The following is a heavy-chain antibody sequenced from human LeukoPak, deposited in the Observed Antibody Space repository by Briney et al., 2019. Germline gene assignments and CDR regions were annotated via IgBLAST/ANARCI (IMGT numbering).Heavy chain of an antibody. Sequence: SQTLSLTCTVSGGSISSGGYYWSWIRQHPGKGLEWIGYIYYSGSTYYNPSLKSRVTISVDTSKNQFSLKLSSVTAADTAVYYCAGEKSNYVANWFDPWGQGTLVTVSS. D-gene: IGHD4-11*01. CDR3: AGEKSNYVANWFDP. J-gene: IGHJ5*02. CDR2: IYYSGST. CDR1: GGSISSGGYY. V-gene: IGHV4-31*03.